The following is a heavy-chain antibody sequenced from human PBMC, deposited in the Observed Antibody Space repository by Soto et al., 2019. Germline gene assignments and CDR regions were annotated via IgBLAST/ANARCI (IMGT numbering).Heavy chain of an antibody. V-gene: IGHV5-10-1*01. J-gene: IGHJ6*02. CDR2: IDPSDSYT. CDR3: ARHRYSNSYYYGMDV. CDR1: GYSFTSYW. Sequence: PGESLKISCKGSGYSFTSYWISWVRQMPGKGLEWMGRIDPSDSYTNYSPSFQGHVTISADKSINTAYLQWGSLRASDTDMYYCARHRYSNSYYYGMDVWGQGTTVTVSS. D-gene: IGHD4-4*01.